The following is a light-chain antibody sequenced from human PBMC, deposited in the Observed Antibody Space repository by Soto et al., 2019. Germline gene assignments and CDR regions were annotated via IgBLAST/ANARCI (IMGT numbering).Light chain of an antibody. CDR1: SSDFGGYNY. V-gene: IGLV2-14*01. CDR3: SSYTSSSVYV. J-gene: IGLJ1*01. CDR2: EVS. Sequence: QSALTQPASVSGSPGQSITISCTGTSSDFGGYNYVSWYQQHPGKAPKLMIYEVSNRPSGVSNRFSGSKSGNTASLTISGLQAEDDADYYCSSYTSSSVYVFGTGTKLTVL.